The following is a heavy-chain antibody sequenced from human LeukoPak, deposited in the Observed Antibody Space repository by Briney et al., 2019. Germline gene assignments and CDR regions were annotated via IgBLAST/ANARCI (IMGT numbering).Heavy chain of an antibody. Sequence: GGSLRLSCAASGFTFSSYGMHWVRQAPGKGLEWVAVIWYDGSNKYYADSVKGRFTISRDNSKNTLYLQMNSLRAEDMAVYYCARGRIAAAGTVFDYWGQGTLVTVSS. J-gene: IGHJ4*02. CDR2: IWYDGSNK. CDR1: GFTFSSYG. V-gene: IGHV3-33*01. CDR3: ARGRIAAAGTVFDY. D-gene: IGHD6-13*01.